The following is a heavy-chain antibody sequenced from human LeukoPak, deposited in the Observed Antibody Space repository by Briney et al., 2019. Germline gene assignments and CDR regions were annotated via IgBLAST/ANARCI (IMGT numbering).Heavy chain of an antibody. D-gene: IGHD2-15*01. CDR3: ATGDIVVVVAAVH. CDR2: INPNSGGT. Sequence: ASVKVSCKAFGYTFTDYYMHWVRQAPGQGLEWMGRINPNSGGTNYAQKFQGRVTMTRDTSISTAYMELSRPRSDDTAVYYCATGDIVVVVAAVHWGQGTLVTVSS. CDR1: GYTFTDYY. V-gene: IGHV1-2*06. J-gene: IGHJ4*02.